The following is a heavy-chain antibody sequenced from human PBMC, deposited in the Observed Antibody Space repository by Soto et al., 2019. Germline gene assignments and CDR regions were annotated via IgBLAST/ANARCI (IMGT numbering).Heavy chain of an antibody. Sequence: LXVSCAASLFTFSIYAMSWVRQAPGKWLEWVSAISGSGGSTYYADSVKGRFTISRDNSKNTLYLQMNSLRAEDTAVYYCAKDRSLTPLRGYAFDIWGQGTMVTVSS. CDR2: ISGSGGST. J-gene: IGHJ3*02. D-gene: IGHD4-17*01. V-gene: IGHV3-23*01. CDR1: LFTFSIYA. CDR3: AKDRSLTPLRGYAFDI.